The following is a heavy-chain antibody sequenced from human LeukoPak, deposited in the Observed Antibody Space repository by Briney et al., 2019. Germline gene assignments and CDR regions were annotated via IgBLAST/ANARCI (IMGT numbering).Heavy chain of an antibody. CDR1: GGTFSSYA. Sequence: ASVKVSCKASGGTFSSYAISWVRQAPGQGLEWMGRIIPILGIANYAQKFQGRVTITADKSTSTAYMELSSLRSEDTAVYYCARRYSSSSGGGYYYYYYMDVWGKGTTVTVSS. J-gene: IGHJ6*03. CDR3: ARRYSSSSGGGYYYYYYMDV. V-gene: IGHV1-69*04. CDR2: IIPILGIA. D-gene: IGHD6-6*01.